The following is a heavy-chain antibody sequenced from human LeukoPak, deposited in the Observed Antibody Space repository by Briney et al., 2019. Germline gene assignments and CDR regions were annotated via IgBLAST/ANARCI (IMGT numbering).Heavy chain of an antibody. J-gene: IGHJ4*02. V-gene: IGHV4-39*01. CDR3: ASSPLTSSIAAVDY. CDR2: FSYTGRT. Sequence: SSETLSLTCTVSGDSISSNSHYWGWIRQPPGKGLEWIGSFSYTGRTYYRPSLKSRFTISVDTSKNQFSLKLSSATAADTAVYFCASSPLTSSIAAVDYWGQGTLVTISS. CDR1: GDSISSNSHY. D-gene: IGHD6-13*01.